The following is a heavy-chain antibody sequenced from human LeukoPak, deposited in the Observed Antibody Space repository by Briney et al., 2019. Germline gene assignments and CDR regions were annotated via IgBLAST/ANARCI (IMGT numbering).Heavy chain of an antibody. CDR1: GFGFSNYW. D-gene: IGHD3-10*01. J-gene: IGHJ4*02. Sequence: GGSLRLSCAASGFGFSNYWMSWVRQAPGKGLEWVSAISGSGGSTYNADSVKGRFTLSRDNSKNTLYLQMNSLRAEDTAVYYCGGSGSYYRLDYWGQGTLVTVSS. CDR3: GGSGSYYRLDY. V-gene: IGHV3-23*01. CDR2: ISGSGGST.